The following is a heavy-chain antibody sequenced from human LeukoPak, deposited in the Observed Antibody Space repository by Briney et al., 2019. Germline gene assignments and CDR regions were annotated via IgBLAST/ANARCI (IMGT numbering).Heavy chain of an antibody. CDR3: AKDIGSYYDY. CDR1: GFTFSSNG. J-gene: IGHJ4*02. CDR2: IQYDGSKK. Sequence: GGSLRLSCVASGFTFSSNGMHWVRQAPGKGLEWVTFIQYDGSKKYYADSVKGRFTISRDNSKNTLYMEVNSLRAEDTAVYYCAKDIGSYYDYWGQGILVTVSS. D-gene: IGHD3-10*01. V-gene: IGHV3-30*02.